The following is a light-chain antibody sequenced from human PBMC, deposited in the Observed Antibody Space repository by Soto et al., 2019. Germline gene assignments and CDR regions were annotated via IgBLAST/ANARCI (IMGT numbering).Light chain of an antibody. CDR1: QSVNSN. Sequence: EIVMTQSPATLSVSPGERATLSCRASQSVNSNLAWYQQKPGQAPRLLIYGASTRATDIPARCSGSGSGTEFNLTISSLQSEDLAVYSCQQYNNWPRAFGQGTKVEIK. CDR2: GAS. V-gene: IGKV3-15*01. CDR3: QQYNNWPRA. J-gene: IGKJ1*01.